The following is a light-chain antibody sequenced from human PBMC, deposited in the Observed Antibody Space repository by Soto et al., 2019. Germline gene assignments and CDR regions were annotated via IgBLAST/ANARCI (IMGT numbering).Light chain of an antibody. CDR3: QQYNVWPLT. Sequence: EIVMTQSPVTLSVSPGDRATLSCRASQSVNSNLAWYQHKPGQTPKLLIYVASTRATGIPARFSGSGSGTEFTLTISSLQSEDFAVYYCQQYNVWPLTFGGGNKVEFK. J-gene: IGKJ4*01. CDR1: QSVNSN. V-gene: IGKV3-15*01. CDR2: VAS.